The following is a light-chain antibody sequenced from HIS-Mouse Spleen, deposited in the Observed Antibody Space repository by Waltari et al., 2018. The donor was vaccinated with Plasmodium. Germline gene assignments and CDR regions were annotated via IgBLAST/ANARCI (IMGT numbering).Light chain of an antibody. CDR3: QKYNNWSFT. V-gene: IGKV3-15*01. Sequence: EIVMTQSPATLSVSPGERTTLSCRASQSVSSNLAWYQQKPGQAPRLLIYGASTRATGIPARFSGSGSGTEFTLTISSLKTEDFAVYYSQKYNNWSFTFGPGTKVDI. CDR1: QSVSSN. J-gene: IGKJ3*01. CDR2: GAS.